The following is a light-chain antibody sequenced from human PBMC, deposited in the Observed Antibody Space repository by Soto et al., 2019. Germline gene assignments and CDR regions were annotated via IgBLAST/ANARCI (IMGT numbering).Light chain of an antibody. V-gene: IGKV1-39*01. Sequence: DIQMTQSPSSLSASVGDRVTITCRASQSISSYLNWYQQKPGKAPKLLIYAASSLQSGVPSRFSGSESVTDFTPTISSLQPDDVATYYCQQSYSTPYTFGQGTKLEIK. CDR2: AAS. CDR1: QSISSY. J-gene: IGKJ2*01. CDR3: QQSYSTPYT.